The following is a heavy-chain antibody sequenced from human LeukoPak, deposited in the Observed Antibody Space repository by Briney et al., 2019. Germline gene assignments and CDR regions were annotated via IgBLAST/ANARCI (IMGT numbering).Heavy chain of an antibody. Sequence: GGSLRLSCAASGFTFSDYRMNWVRQAPGKGLEWVSSISSGSSYIYYADSVKGRFTISRDNAKNSLTLQMNSLRAEDTAVYYCARDEPDAKLDYWGQGTLATVTS. D-gene: IGHD5-24*01. CDR1: GFTFSDYR. V-gene: IGHV3-21*01. J-gene: IGHJ4*02. CDR2: ISSGSSYI. CDR3: ARDEPDAKLDY.